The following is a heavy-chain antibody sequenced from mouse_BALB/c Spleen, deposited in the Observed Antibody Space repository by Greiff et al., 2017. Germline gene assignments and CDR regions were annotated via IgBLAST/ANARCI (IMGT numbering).Heavy chain of an antibody. CDR3: ARTITTPQYAMDY. CDR2: IYPGNSDT. CDR1: GYTFTCYW. J-gene: IGHJ4*01. Sequence: VQLQQSGTVLARPGASVKMSCKASGYTFTCYWMHWVKQRPGQGLEWIGAIYPGNSDTSYNQKFKGKAKLTAVTSTSTAYMELSSLTNEDSAVYYCARTITTPQYAMDYWGQGTSVTVSS. D-gene: IGHD1-1*01. V-gene: IGHV1-5*01.